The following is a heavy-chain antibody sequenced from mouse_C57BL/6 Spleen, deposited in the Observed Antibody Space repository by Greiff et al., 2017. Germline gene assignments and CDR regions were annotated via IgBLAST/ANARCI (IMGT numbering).Heavy chain of an antibody. V-gene: IGHV1-50*01. Sequence: QVQLQQPGAELVKPGASVKLSCKASGYTFTSYWMQWVKQRPGQGLEWIGEIDPSYSYTNYNQKFKGKATLTVDTSTSTAYMQLSSLTAEDSAGYYCARKGILTGFDYWGQGTTLTVSS. CDR3: ARKGILTGFDY. D-gene: IGHD4-1*01. CDR2: IDPSYSYT. J-gene: IGHJ2*01. CDR1: GYTFTSYW.